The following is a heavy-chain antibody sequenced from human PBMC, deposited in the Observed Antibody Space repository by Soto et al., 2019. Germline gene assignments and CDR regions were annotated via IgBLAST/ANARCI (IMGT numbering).Heavy chain of an antibody. D-gene: IGHD3-16*01. CDR2: ISAYNGNT. J-gene: IGHJ6*02. CDR1: GYTFTSYG. Sequence: GASVKVSCKASGYTFTSYGISWVRQAPGQGLEWMGWISAYNGNTNYAQKLQGRVTMNTGTSTSTAYMELRSLRSDDTAVYYCARNTRGIEANYYYGMDVWGQGTTVTVSS. V-gene: IGHV1-18*01. CDR3: ARNTRGIEANYYYGMDV.